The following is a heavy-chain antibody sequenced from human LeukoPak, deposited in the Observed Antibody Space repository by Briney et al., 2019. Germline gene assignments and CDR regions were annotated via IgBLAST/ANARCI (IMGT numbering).Heavy chain of an antibody. CDR3: AKGVTYYYGSGSYAPDY. Sequence: GGSLRLSCAASGFTFDDYAMHWVRQAPGKGLEWVSSISWNSGSIGYGDSVKGRFTISRDNAKNSLYLQMNSLRAEDTALYYCAKGVTYYYGSGSYAPDYWGQGTLVTVSS. D-gene: IGHD3-10*01. CDR2: ISWNSGSI. CDR1: GFTFDDYA. J-gene: IGHJ4*02. V-gene: IGHV3-9*01.